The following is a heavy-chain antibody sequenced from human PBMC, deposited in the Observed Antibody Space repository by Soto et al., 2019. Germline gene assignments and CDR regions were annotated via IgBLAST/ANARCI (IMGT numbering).Heavy chain of an antibody. CDR2: IYHSGST. CDR3: ARVGLSAGYDYIWGSYRYYFDY. J-gene: IGHJ4*02. V-gene: IGHV4-4*02. Sequence: SETLSRTCAVSSGSISSSNWWRWVRQPPGKGLEWIGEIYHSGSTNYNPSLKSRVTISVDKSKNQFSLKLSSVTAADTAVYYCARVGLSAGYDYIWGSYRYYFDYWGQGTLVTVSS. CDR1: SGSISSSNW. D-gene: IGHD3-16*02.